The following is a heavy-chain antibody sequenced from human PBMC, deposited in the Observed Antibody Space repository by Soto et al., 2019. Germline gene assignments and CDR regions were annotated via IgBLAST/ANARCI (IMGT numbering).Heavy chain of an antibody. CDR1: GYSFTNYD. CDR3: ARGLLAYFGMDV. V-gene: IGHV1-18*01. CDR2: ISAHNGNK. D-gene: IGHD1-26*01. Sequence: QLVQSGAEVKKPGASVKVSCKASGYSFTNYDISWVRQAPGQGLEWMAWISAHNGNKHYAEKFQGRVSTTTETSTSTDYMEVRTWKTVETAVYYCARGLLAYFGMDVWGQGTTVTVS. J-gene: IGHJ6*02.